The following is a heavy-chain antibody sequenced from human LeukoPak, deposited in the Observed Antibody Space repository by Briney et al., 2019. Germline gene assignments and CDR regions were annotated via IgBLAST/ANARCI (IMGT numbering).Heavy chain of an antibody. CDR1: GYTFTSYG. CDR2: IGSYNGNT. CDR3: ARDLPTSGGDYYPTFDY. V-gene: IGHV1-18*01. J-gene: IGHJ4*02. Sequence: ASVKVSCKASGYTFTSYGISWVRQAPGQGLEWMGCIGSYNGNTNYAQKLQGRVTMSTDTSTSTAYMELRSLRSDDTAVYYCARDLPTSGGDYYPTFDYWGQGTLVTVSS. D-gene: IGHD2-21*02.